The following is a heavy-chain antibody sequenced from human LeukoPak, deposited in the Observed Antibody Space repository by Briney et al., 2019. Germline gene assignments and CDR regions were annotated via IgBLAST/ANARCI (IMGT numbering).Heavy chain of an antibody. CDR1: GFTFSSYA. CDR2: ISGSGGST. CDR3: ARWDIVATYYFDY. J-gene: IGHJ4*02. D-gene: IGHD5-12*01. Sequence: QTGGSLRLSCAASGFTFSSYAMSWVRQAPGKGLEWVSAISGSGGSTYYADSVKGRFTISRDNSKNTLYLQMNSLRAEDTAVYYCARWDIVATYYFDYWGQGTLVTVSS. V-gene: IGHV3-23*01.